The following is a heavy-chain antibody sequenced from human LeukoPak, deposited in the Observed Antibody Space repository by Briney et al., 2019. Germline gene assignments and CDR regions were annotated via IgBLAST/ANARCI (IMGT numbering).Heavy chain of an antibody. Sequence: ASVKVSCKASGGTFSSYAISWVRQAPGQGLEWMGGIIPIFGTANYAQKFQGRVTITADKSTSTAYMELSSLRSEDTAVYYCAKLRDSYGVDYWGQGTLVTVSS. J-gene: IGHJ4*02. D-gene: IGHD5-18*01. CDR3: AKLRDSYGVDY. CDR2: IIPIFGTA. V-gene: IGHV1-69*06. CDR1: GGTFSSYA.